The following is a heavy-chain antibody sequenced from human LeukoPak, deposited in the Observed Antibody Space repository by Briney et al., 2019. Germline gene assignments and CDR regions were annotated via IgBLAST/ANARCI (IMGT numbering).Heavy chain of an antibody. CDR2: INPNSGGT. CDR3: ARADRGAGGDYMDV. J-gene: IGHJ6*03. V-gene: IGHV1-2*02. Sequence: ASVKVSCKASGYTFTGYYMHWVRQAPGQGLEWMGWINPNSGGTNYAQKFQGRVTMTRDTSISTAYMELSRLRSDDTAVYYCARADRGAGGDYMDVWGKGTTVTVSS. D-gene: IGHD3-16*01. CDR1: GYTFTGYY.